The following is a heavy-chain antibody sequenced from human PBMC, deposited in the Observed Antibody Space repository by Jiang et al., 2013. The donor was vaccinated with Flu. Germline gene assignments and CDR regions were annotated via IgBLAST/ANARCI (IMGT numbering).Heavy chain of an antibody. V-gene: IGHV3-9*01. Sequence: QLLESGGDLVQPGRSLRLSCAASGFIFDDYAMHWVRQAPGRGLEWVSGISWDSNNIIYADSVKGRFTISRDNAKNSLYLQMSSLRPEDTAFYYCAKDEGSGSNYEGQDYFFGLDVWGQGTTVTVSS. CDR1: GFIFDDYA. CDR2: ISWDSNNI. J-gene: IGHJ6*02. CDR3: AKDEGSGSNYEGQDYFFGLDV. D-gene: IGHD1-26*01.